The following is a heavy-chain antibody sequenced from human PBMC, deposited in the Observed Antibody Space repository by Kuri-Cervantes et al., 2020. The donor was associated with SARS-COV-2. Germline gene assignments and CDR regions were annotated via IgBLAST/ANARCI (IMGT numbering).Heavy chain of an antibody. D-gene: IGHD3-10*01. Sequence: ASVKVSCKASGYIFTNYAIHWVRQAPGQRLEWMGWINTDIGNTKYSQKFQGRVTINRDTSASTAYMEVSSLRSEDTAIYYCARDMGEVRGIIGWFDPWGQGTLVTVSS. CDR3: ARDMGEVRGIIGWFDP. CDR1: GYIFTNYA. CDR2: INTDIGNT. V-gene: IGHV1-3*04. J-gene: IGHJ5*02.